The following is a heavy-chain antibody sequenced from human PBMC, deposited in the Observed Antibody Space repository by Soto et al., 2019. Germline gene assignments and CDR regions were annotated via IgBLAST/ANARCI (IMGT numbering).Heavy chain of an antibody. CDR3: ARGRYYDGSGSYERECYCCMDV. CDR2: IIPIFGTA. D-gene: IGHD3-10*01. V-gene: IGHV1-69*01. CDR1: GGTFSSYA. Sequence: QVQLVQSGAEVKKPGSSVKVSCKASGGTFSSYAISWVRQAPGHGLEWMGGIIPIFGTANYAQKFQGRVTITADESTSTAEMERSSLRSEDTAVYYCARGRYYDGSGSYERECYCCMDVWGQGTTVTVSS. J-gene: IGHJ6*02.